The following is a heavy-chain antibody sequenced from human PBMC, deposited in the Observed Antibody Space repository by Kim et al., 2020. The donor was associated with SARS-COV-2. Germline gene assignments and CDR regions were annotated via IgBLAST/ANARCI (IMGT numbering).Heavy chain of an antibody. CDR2: IGDSSGDRK. J-gene: IGHJ4*02. Sequence: GGSLRLSCEASGFTFINYAMTWVRQAPGKGLEGVSVIGDSSGDRKFDANSVKGRFSISSDNSKNTVYLQRNNLRVEDTAVYYCAKDLQFGVPGGDWGQGTLVNVSS. CDR3: AKDLQFGVPGGD. V-gene: IGHV3-23*01. D-gene: IGHD3-10*02. CDR1: GFTFINYA.